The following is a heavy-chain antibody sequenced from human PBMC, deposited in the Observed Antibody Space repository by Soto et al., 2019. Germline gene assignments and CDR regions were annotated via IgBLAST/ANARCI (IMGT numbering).Heavy chain of an antibody. CDR1: GFTFSDHY. D-gene: IGHD1-26*01. J-gene: IGHJ6*01. Sequence: EVQLVESGGGLVQPGGSLRLSCAASGFTFSDHYMDWVRQAPGKGLEWVARSRNRVNSHTTEYAASVKGRFTISRDASKSSLYLQMNSLKIEATAVYYCTRGLLGGAPSYTFHGMDVWGQGTTVTVSS. CDR3: TRGLLGGAPSYTFHGMDV. V-gene: IGHV3-72*01. CDR2: SRNRVNSHTT.